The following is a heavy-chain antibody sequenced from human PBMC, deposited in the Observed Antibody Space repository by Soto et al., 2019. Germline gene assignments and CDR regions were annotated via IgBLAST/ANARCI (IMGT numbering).Heavy chain of an antibody. J-gene: IGHJ4*02. CDR2: ISYDGSNK. Sequence: QVQLVESGGGVVQPGRSLRLSCAASGFTFSSYGMHWVRQAPGKGLEWVAVISYDGSNKYYADSVKGRFTISRDNSKNTLYLQMNSLRAEDTAVYYCAKDSGSGQITMVRGDLSYFDYWGQGTLVTVSS. CDR1: GFTFSSYG. D-gene: IGHD3-10*01. V-gene: IGHV3-30*18. CDR3: AKDSGSGQITMVRGDLSYFDY.